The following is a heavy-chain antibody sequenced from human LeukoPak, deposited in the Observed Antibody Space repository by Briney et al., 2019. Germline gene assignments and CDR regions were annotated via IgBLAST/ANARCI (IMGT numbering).Heavy chain of an antibody. CDR3: ARGKVEGYYDFWSGYDSGWFDP. D-gene: IGHD3-3*01. CDR1: GGSISSGSYY. V-gene: IGHV4-61*02. Sequence: PSETLSLTCAVSGGSISSGSYYWSWIRQPAGKGLEWIGRIYTSGSTNYNPSLKSRVTTSVDTSKNQFSLKLSSVTAADTAVYYCARGKVEGYYDFWSGYDSGWFDPWGQGTLVTVSS. CDR2: IYTSGST. J-gene: IGHJ5*02.